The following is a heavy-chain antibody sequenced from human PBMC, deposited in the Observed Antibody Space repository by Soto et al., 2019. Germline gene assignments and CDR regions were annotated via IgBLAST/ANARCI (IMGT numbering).Heavy chain of an antibody. CDR3: ARWPQLKPRFDY. CDR2: IYYSGST. V-gene: IGHV4-31*03. D-gene: IGHD1-1*01. Sequence: SETLSLTCTVSGGSISSGDYYWSWIRQHPGKGLEWIGYIYYSGSTYYNPSLKSRVTISVDTSKNQFSLKLSSVTAADTAVYYCARWPQLKPRFDYWGQGTLVTVSS. CDR1: GGSISSGDYY. J-gene: IGHJ4*02.